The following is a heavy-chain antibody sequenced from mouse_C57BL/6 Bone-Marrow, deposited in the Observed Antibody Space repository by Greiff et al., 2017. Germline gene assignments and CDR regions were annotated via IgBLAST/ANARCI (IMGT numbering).Heavy chain of an antibody. Sequence: EVQLQQSGPELVKPGASVKISCKASGYTFTDYYMNWVKQSHGKSLEWIGDINPNNGGTSYNQKFKGKATLTVDKSSSTAYMELRSLTSEDSAVYYCARVGDDYDDGDFDYWGQGTTLTVSS. CDR3: ARVGDDYDDGDFDY. V-gene: IGHV1-26*01. D-gene: IGHD2-4*01. CDR1: GYTFTDYY. J-gene: IGHJ2*01. CDR2: INPNNGGT.